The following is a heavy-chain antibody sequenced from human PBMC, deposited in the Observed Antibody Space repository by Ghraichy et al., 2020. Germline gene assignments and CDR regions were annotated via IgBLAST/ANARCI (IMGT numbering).Heavy chain of an antibody. J-gene: IGHJ4*02. CDR1: GGSISSTDYY. CDR3: ARSYGSYVD. D-gene: IGHD3-10*01. CDR2: IYYTGST. Sequence: SETLSLTCTVSGGSISSTDYYCNWIRQSPGKGLEWIGGIYYTGSTYYNPSLKSRVPISVDTSKNQFSLNLGSVTAADTAVYYCARSYGSYVDWGQGTLVTVSS. V-gene: IGHV4-39*01.